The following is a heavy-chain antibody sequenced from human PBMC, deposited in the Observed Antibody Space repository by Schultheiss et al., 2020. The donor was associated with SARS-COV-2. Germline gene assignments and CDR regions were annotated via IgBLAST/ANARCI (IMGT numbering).Heavy chain of an antibody. D-gene: IGHD3-16*01. V-gene: IGHV3-53*01. CDR1: GFTVSSNY. CDR2: IYSGGST. Sequence: GESLKISCAASGFTVSSNYMSWVRQAPGKGLEWVSVIYSGGSTYYADSVKGRFTISRDNSKNTLYLQMNSLRAEDTAVYYCARSYYDYVWGTQDYYYGMDFWGQGTTVTVSS. CDR3: ARSYYDYVWGTQDYYYGMDF. J-gene: IGHJ6*02.